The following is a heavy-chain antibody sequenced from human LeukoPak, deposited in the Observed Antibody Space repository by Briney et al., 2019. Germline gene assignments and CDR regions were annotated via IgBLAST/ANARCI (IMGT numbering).Heavy chain of an antibody. V-gene: IGHV1-69*04. CDR3: ARGHCSGGSCYRAPQRPNWFDP. CDR2: IIPIFGIA. D-gene: IGHD2-15*01. Sequence: SVKVSCKASGGTFSSCAISWVRQAPGQGLEWMGRIIPIFGIANYAQKFQGRVTITADKSTSTAYMELSSLRSEDTAVYYCARGHCSGGSCYRAPQRPNWFDPWGQGTLVTVSS. J-gene: IGHJ5*02. CDR1: GGTFSSCA.